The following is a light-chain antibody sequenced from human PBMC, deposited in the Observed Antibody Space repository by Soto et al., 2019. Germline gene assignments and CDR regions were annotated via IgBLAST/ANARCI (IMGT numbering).Light chain of an antibody. V-gene: IGLV2-14*03. CDR1: SSDVGRDDY. J-gene: IGLJ2*01. Sequence: QSVLTQPASVSGSPGQSIIISCTGTSSDVGRDDYVSWYQQHPGKAPKLIIHHVSSRPSGVSNRFSASKSGNTASLTISGLQAEDEAEYYCSLHTISTLVIFGGGTKLTVL. CDR3: SLHTISTLVI. CDR2: HVS.